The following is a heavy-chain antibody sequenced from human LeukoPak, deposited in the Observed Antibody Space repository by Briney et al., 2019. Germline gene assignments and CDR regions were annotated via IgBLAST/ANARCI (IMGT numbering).Heavy chain of an antibody. V-gene: IGHV3-48*01. D-gene: IGHD6-19*01. J-gene: IGHJ3*01. CDR2: TGSSSTTI. CDR3: ARDVAVAAFSAFDV. Sequence: GGSLRLSCAASGFTLSSYSMNWVRQAPGKGLEWVSYTGSSSTTIYYADSVKGRFTISRDNAKNSLYLQMNSLKAEDTAVYYCARDVAVAAFSAFDVWGQGTMVTVSS. CDR1: GFTLSSYS.